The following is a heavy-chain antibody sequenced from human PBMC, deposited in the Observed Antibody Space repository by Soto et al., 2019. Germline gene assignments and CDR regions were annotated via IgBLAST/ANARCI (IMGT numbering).Heavy chain of an antibody. Sequence: EVQLVESGGGLVQPGGSLRLSCAGSGFTFSSYSMNWVRQAPGKGLEWVSYISSSSNTIYYADSVKGRFTISRDNAKKSLYLQMINLGADDTAVYYCARDSVVAATDDYYYYMDVWGKGTTVTVSS. V-gene: IGHV3-48*01. CDR1: GFTFSSYS. J-gene: IGHJ6*03. CDR2: ISSSSNTI. CDR3: ARDSVVAATDDYYYYMDV. D-gene: IGHD2-15*01.